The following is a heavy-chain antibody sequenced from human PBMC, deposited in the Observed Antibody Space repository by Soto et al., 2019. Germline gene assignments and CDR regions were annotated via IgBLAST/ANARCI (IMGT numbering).Heavy chain of an antibody. Sequence: PGGSLRLSCAASGFTFSSYAMSWVRQAPGKGLEWVSAISGSGGSTYYADSVKGRFTISRDNSKNTLYLQMNSLRAEDTAVYYCARVSSSWSSFDYWGQGTLVTVSS. CDR2: ISGSGGST. CDR3: ARVSSSWSSFDY. V-gene: IGHV3-23*01. CDR1: GFTFSSYA. J-gene: IGHJ4*02. D-gene: IGHD6-13*01.